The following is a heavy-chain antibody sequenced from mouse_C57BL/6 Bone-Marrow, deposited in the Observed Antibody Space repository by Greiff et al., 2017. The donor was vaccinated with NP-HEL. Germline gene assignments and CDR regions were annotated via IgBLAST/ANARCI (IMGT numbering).Heavy chain of an antibody. Sequence: EVQGVESGGGLVQPKGSLKLSCAASGFSFNTYAMNWVRQAPGKGLEWVARIRSKSNNYATYYADPVKDRFTISRDDSESMLYLQMNNLKTEDTAMYYCVRRGGNYFLFAYWGQGTLVTVSA. V-gene: IGHV10-1*01. CDR1: GFSFNTYA. D-gene: IGHD2-1*01. CDR3: VRRGGNYFLFAY. J-gene: IGHJ3*01. CDR2: IRSKSNNYAT.